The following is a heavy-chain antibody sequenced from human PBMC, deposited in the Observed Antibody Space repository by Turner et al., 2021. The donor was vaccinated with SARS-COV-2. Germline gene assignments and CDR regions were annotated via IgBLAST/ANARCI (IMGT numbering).Heavy chain of an antibody. J-gene: IGHJ3*02. Sequence: EVQLVESGGGLVQPGGSLRLSCAASGFPFSSYDMNWVRQATGKGLECVSAIGTAGDPYYPGSVKGRFTISRENAKNSLYLQMNSLRAGDTAVYYCARGRGFCTSTSCYTNDAFDIWGQGTMVTISS. V-gene: IGHV3-13*05. CDR3: ARGRGFCTSTSCYTNDAFDI. D-gene: IGHD2-2*02. CDR1: GFPFSSYD. CDR2: IGTAGDP.